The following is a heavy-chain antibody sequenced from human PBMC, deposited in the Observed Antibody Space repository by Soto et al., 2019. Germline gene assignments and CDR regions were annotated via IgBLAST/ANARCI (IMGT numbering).Heavy chain of an antibody. D-gene: IGHD5-12*01. V-gene: IGHV4-59*01. CDR3: ARVQMATIYFDY. Sequence: SETLSLTCTVSGDSIDTYYWSWIRQPPGKGLEWIGHIYRSGTTRYNPYVKSRVTISIDTSKNQFSLKLSSMTAADTAVYYCARVQMATIYFDYWGQGILVTVSS. CDR1: GDSIDTYY. CDR2: IYRSGTT. J-gene: IGHJ4*02.